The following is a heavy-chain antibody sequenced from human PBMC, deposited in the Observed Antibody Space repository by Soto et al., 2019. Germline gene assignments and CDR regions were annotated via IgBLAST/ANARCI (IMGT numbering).Heavy chain of an antibody. CDR2: IKQDGSEK. Sequence: GGSLRLSCAASGFTFSSYWMSWVRQAPGKGLEWVANIKQDGSEKYYVDSVKGRFTISRDNAKNSLYLQMNSLRAEDTAVYYCARDSTLTTVYYYYYYYMDGWGKGTTVTVSS. J-gene: IGHJ6*03. CDR3: ARDSTLTTVYYYYYYYMDG. CDR1: GFTFSSYW. D-gene: IGHD4-4*01. V-gene: IGHV3-7*01.